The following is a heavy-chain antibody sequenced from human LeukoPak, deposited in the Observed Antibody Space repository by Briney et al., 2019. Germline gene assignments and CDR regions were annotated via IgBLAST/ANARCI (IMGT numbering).Heavy chain of an antibody. V-gene: IGHV3-30*02. D-gene: IGHD3-22*01. CDR2: IQYDGSNE. J-gene: IGHJ3*01. CDR1: GFTFSSYG. Sequence: PGGSLRLSCAASGFTFSSYGMHWVRQAPGKGLEGVAYIQYDGSNEQYADSVKGRFTISRDNAKNSLYLQMNSLRAEDTAVYYCAKVRSTMIVVVPHGSDFDLWGQGTMATVSS. CDR3: AKVRSTMIVVVPHGSDFDL.